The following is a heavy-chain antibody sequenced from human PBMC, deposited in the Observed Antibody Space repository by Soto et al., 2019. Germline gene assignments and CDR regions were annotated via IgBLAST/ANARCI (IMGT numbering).Heavy chain of an antibody. J-gene: IGHJ4*02. CDR3: ARVRWLSEYDILTGYYIFDQ. V-gene: IGHV4-38-2*01. CDR2: IYHSGTT. D-gene: IGHD3-9*01. Sequence: PSETLSLTCAVSGDSITSIYHWAWIRQPPGRGLEWVASIYHSGTTNYNPSLKSRVTITVDTSKNHFSLNLSSVTAADSAVYYCARVRWLSEYDILTGYYIFDQWGRGTLVTVSS. CDR1: GDSITSIYH.